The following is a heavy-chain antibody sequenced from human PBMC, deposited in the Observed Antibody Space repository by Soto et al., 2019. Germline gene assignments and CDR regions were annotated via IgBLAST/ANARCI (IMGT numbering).Heavy chain of an antibody. V-gene: IGHV1-69*02. CDR1: GGTFSSYT. CDR3: APLSTFDP. CDR2: IIPILGIA. J-gene: IGHJ5*02. Sequence: QVQLVQSGAEVKKPGSSVKVSCRASGGTFSSYTISWVRQAPGQGLEWMGRIIPILGIANYAQKFQGRVTITAVKSTSTAYMELSSLRSEDTAVYYCAPLSTFDPWGQGTLVTVSS.